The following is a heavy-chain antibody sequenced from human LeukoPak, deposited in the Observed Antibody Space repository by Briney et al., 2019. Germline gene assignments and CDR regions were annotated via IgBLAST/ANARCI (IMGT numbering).Heavy chain of an antibody. D-gene: IGHD5-24*01. J-gene: IGHJ3*02. Sequence: SETLSLTCTVSGGSISSGGYYWSWIRQHPGKGLEWIGYIYYSGSTYYNPSLKSRVTISVDTSKNQFSLKLSSVTAADTAVYYCARDPRRWLQTNGAFDIWGQGTMVTVSS. CDR3: ARDPRRWLQTNGAFDI. CDR1: GGSISSGGYY. CDR2: IYYSGST. V-gene: IGHV4-31*03.